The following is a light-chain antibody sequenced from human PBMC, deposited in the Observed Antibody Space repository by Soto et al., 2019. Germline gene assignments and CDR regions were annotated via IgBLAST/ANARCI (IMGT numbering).Light chain of an antibody. CDR2: GAS. Sequence: EIVMTQSPATLSVSPVERATLSCRASQSVSSNLAWYQQKPGQAPRLLIYGASTSVTDIAPRISGSGSGTEFTLTIASQPYEHFDVYYCQQYKNWPTTFGPVTKMEIK. CDR3: QQYKNWPTT. V-gene: IGKV3-15*01. J-gene: IGKJ2*01. CDR1: QSVSSN.